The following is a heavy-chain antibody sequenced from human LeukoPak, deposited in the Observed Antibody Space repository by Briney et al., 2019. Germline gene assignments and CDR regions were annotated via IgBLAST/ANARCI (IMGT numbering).Heavy chain of an antibody. CDR3: ARNYDILTGYYHLPIDYYYYGMDV. Sequence: ASVKVSCKASGGTFSSYAISWVRQAPGQGLEWMGRIIPILGIANYAQKFQGRVTITADKSTSTAYMELSSLRSEDTAVYYCARNYDILTGYYHLPIDYYYYGMDVWGQGTTVTVSS. V-gene: IGHV1-69*04. J-gene: IGHJ6*02. CDR1: GGTFSSYA. D-gene: IGHD3-9*01. CDR2: IIPILGIA.